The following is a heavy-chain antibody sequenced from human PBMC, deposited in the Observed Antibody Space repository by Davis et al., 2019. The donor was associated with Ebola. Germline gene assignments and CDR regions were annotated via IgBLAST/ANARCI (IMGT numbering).Heavy chain of an antibody. D-gene: IGHD5-24*01. V-gene: IGHV3-73*01. CDR3: TSWVEMAKFDY. J-gene: IGHJ4*03. CDR1: GFTFSGSA. Sequence: GGSLRLSCAASGFTFSGSAMHWVRQASGKGLEWVGRIRSKANSYATAYAASVKGRFTISRDDSKNTAYLQMNSLKTEDTAVYYCTSWVEMAKFDYWGQGTTVTVSS. CDR2: IRSKANSYAT.